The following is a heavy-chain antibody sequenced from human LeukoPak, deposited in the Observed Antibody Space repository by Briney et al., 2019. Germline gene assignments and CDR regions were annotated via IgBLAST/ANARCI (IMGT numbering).Heavy chain of an antibody. CDR1: GGSISSYY. Sequence: PSETLSLTCTVSGGSISSYYWGWIRQPAGKGLEWIGRIYTSGSTSYNPSLKSRVTMSVDTSKNQFSLKLSSVTAADTAVYYCARRSYDILTGYFWFDPWGQGTLVTVSS. CDR2: IYTSGST. CDR3: ARRSYDILTGYFWFDP. J-gene: IGHJ5*02. D-gene: IGHD3-9*01. V-gene: IGHV4-4*07.